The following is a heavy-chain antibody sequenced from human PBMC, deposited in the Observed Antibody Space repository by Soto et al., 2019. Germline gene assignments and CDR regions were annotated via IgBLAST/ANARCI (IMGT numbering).Heavy chain of an antibody. CDR1: GGTFSSYA. Sequence: KVSCKASGGTFSSYAISWVRQAPGQGLEWMGGIIPIFGTANYAQKFQGRVTITADESTSTAYMELSSLRSEDTAVYYCAKVQNDYYGSGSYVVVGYYYYGMDVWGQGTTVTVSS. V-gene: IGHV1-69*01. J-gene: IGHJ6*02. D-gene: IGHD3-10*01. CDR3: AKVQNDYYGSGSYVVVGYYYYGMDV. CDR2: IIPIFGTA.